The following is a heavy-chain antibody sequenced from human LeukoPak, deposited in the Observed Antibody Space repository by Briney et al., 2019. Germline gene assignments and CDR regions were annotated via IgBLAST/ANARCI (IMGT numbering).Heavy chain of an antibody. CDR3: ARGYYDNYFDY. J-gene: IGHJ4*02. CDR2: INPNSGGT. V-gene: IGHV1-2*02. Sequence: ASVKVSCKASGYTFTGYYTHWVRQAPGQGLEWMGWINPNSGGTSYAQKFQGRVTMTRDTSISTAYMDLSRLRSDDTAVFYCARGYYDNYFDYWGQGTLVTVSS. D-gene: IGHD3-22*01. CDR1: GYTFTGYY.